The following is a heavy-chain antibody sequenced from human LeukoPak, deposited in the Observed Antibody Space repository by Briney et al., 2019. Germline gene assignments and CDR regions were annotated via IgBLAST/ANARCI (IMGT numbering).Heavy chain of an antibody. CDR3: ARVRTASGYYYGMDV. J-gene: IGHJ6*02. CDR2: IYYSGST. CDR1: GGSISSYS. Sequence: SETLSLTCTVSGGSISSYSWSWIRQPPGKGLEWIGYIYYSGSTNYNPSLKSRVTISVDTSKNQFSLKLSSETAADTAVYYCARVRTASGYYYGMDVWGQGTTVTVSS. V-gene: IGHV4-59*01. D-gene: IGHD1-14*01.